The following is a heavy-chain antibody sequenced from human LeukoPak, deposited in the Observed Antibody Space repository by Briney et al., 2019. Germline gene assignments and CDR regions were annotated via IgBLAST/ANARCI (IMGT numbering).Heavy chain of an antibody. CDR1: GGSIRSLGYS. D-gene: IGHD5-12*01. CDR3: ARSVSAYAGRGWFDP. V-gene: IGHV4-39*07. J-gene: IGHJ5*02. Sequence: SETLSLTCSVSGGSIRSLGYSWGWTRQPPGKGLEWIASMYYTGTTYYNPSLKSRVTMSVDTSKNQFSLNLTSVTAADTAVFYCARSVSAYAGRGWFDPWGQGTLVTVSS. CDR2: MYYTGTT.